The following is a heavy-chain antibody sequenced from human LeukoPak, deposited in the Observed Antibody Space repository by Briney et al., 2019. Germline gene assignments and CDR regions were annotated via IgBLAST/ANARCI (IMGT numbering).Heavy chain of an antibody. CDR1: GYTSSSYG. CDR2: INTYNGNT. Sequence: ASVKVSCKASGYTSSSYGISWVRQAPGQGLEWMGWINTYNGNTNYAQKLQGRVTMTTDTSTSTAHMELRSLRSDDTAVYYCARDEYGSGSYYNAPSFDYWGQGTLVTVSS. V-gene: IGHV1-18*01. D-gene: IGHD3-10*01. CDR3: ARDEYGSGSYYNAPSFDY. J-gene: IGHJ4*02.